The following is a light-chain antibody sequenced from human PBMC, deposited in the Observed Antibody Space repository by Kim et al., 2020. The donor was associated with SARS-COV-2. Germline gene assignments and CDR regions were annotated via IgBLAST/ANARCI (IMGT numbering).Light chain of an antibody. J-gene: IGLJ2*01. Sequence: ELTQPPSASGTPGQRVTISCSGSTSNIGRYTVNWYQQLPGTAPTLLIYNNNQRPSGVPDRFSGSKSGASASLAISGLQSEDEAHYYCTTWDGSLDAVLFGGGTKVTVL. CDR2: NNN. CDR1: TSNIGRYT. V-gene: IGLV1-44*01. CDR3: TTWDGSLDAVL.